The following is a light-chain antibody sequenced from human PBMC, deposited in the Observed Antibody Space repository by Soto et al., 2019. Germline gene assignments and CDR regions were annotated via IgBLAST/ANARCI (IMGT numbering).Light chain of an antibody. V-gene: IGKV3-11*01. J-gene: IGKJ1*01. CDR3: QQYNNWPQT. CDR1: QSVRTY. Sequence: EIVLTQSPVTLSLSPGERATLSCRASQSVRTYLAWYQVKPGQAPRLLIYDASRRASGVPARFSGSGSGTDFTLTISSLEPEDFALYYCQQYNNWPQTFGQGTKVDIK. CDR2: DAS.